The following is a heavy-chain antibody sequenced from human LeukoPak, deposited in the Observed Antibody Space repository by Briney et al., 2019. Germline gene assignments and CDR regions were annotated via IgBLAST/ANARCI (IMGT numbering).Heavy chain of an antibody. CDR2: INHSGST. Sequence: SETLSLTCAVYGGSFSGYYWSWIRQPPGKGLEWIGEINHSGSTNYIPSLKSRVTISVDTSKNQFSLKLSSVTAADTAVYYCARGGRGYSNYVLFPFDYWGQGTLVTVSS. J-gene: IGHJ4*02. V-gene: IGHV4-34*01. CDR1: GGSFSGYY. CDR3: ARGGRGYSNYVLFPFDY. D-gene: IGHD4-11*01.